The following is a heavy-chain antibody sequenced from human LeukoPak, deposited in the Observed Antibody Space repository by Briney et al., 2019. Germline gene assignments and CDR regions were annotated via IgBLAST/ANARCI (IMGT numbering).Heavy chain of an antibody. D-gene: IGHD6-13*01. V-gene: IGHV1-2*02. CDR1: GYTFTGYY. J-gene: IGHJ5*02. Sequence: ASVKVSCKASGYTFTGYYMHWVRQAPGQGLEWMGWISPNSGGTNYAQKFQGRVTMTRDTSISTAYMELSRLRSDDTAVYYCARGKRGIPVVPAATGDSSSWYHWGQGTLVTVSS. CDR2: ISPNSGGT. CDR3: ARGKRGIPVVPAATGDSSSWYH.